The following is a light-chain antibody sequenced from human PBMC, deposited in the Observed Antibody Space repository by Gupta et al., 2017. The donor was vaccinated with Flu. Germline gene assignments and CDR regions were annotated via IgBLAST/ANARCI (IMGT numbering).Light chain of an antibody. J-gene: IGLJ2*01. CDR1: TIGTKS. Sequence: YVLTPSPSVSVAPGQTAQIACGGVTIGTKSVHWYQQKAGQAPALVIYDDADRPSGIPERFSGSKSENTATLTISRVEVGDEADYYCQVWDSSRPLVVFGGGTKLTAL. V-gene: IGLV3-21*02. CDR3: QVWDSSRPLVV. CDR2: DDA.